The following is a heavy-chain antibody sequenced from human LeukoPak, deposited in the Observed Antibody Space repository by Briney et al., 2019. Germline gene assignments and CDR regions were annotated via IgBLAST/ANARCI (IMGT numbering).Heavy chain of an antibody. Sequence: SETLSLTCTVSGGSISSGDYYWSWIRQPPGKGLEWIGYIYYSGSTYYNPSLKSRVTISVDTSKNQFSLELSSVTAADTAVYYCASFTAMVSFDYWGQGTLVTVSS. V-gene: IGHV4-30-4*08. J-gene: IGHJ4*02. CDR3: ASFTAMVSFDY. CDR1: GGSISSGDYY. CDR2: IYYSGST. D-gene: IGHD5-18*01.